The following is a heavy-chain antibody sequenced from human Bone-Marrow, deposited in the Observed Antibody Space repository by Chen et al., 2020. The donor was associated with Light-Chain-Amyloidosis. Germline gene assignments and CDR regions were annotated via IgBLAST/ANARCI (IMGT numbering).Heavy chain of an antibody. Sequence: EVQLVQSGAEVKKPGATVKISCKVSGYTFTDYYMHWVQQATGKGLEWMGLVDPEDGETIYAEKFQGRVTITADTSTDTAYMELSSLRSEDTAVYYCATANFRHYDILTGYPPGVYYYYGMDVWGQGTTVTVSS. CDR3: ATANFRHYDILTGYPPGVYYYYGMDV. V-gene: IGHV1-69-2*01. D-gene: IGHD3-9*01. CDR1: GYTFTDYY. CDR2: VDPEDGET. J-gene: IGHJ6*02.